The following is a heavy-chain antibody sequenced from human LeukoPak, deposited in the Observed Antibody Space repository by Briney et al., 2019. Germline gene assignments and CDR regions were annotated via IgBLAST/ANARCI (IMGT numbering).Heavy chain of an antibody. V-gene: IGHV1-69*01. Sequence: SVKVSCKASGGTFSSYAISWVRQAPGQGLEWMGGIIPIFGTANYAQKFQGRVTITADESTSTAYMELSSLRSEDTAVYYCARGPNFGTYYDFWSGYSTPYYYFDYWGQGTLVTVSS. CDR1: GGTFSSYA. CDR3: ARGPNFGTYYDFWSGYSTPYYYFDY. D-gene: IGHD3-3*01. J-gene: IGHJ4*02. CDR2: IIPIFGTA.